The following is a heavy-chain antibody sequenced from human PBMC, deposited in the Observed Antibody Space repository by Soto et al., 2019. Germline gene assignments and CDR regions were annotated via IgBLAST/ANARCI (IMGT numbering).Heavy chain of an antibody. CDR1: GFTVSNNY. CDR2: IYSGGTT. CDR3: ARKSGSKLGPRTAGEGH. Sequence: EVQLVESGGALVQPGGSLRLSCAASGFTVSNNYMSWVRQAPGKGLEWVSLIYSGGTTSYADSVKGRFTISRDSSKNTLNLQMNSLRAEDTAVYYCARKSGSKLGPRTAGEGHWGQGTLVTVSS. V-gene: IGHV3-66*01. J-gene: IGHJ4*02. D-gene: IGHD7-27*01.